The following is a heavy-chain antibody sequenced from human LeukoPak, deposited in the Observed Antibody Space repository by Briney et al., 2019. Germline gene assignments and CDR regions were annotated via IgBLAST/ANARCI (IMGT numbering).Heavy chain of an antibody. CDR3: ARHPPYGSGSCFDY. CDR2: IYYSGST. Sequence: TSETLSLTCTVSGGSTSSSSYYWGWIRQPPGKGLEWIGSIYYSGSTYYNPSLKSRVTISVDTSKNQFSLKLSSVTAADTAVYYCARHPPYGSGSCFDYWGQGTLVTVSS. J-gene: IGHJ4*02. V-gene: IGHV4-39*01. CDR1: GGSTSSSSYY. D-gene: IGHD3-10*01.